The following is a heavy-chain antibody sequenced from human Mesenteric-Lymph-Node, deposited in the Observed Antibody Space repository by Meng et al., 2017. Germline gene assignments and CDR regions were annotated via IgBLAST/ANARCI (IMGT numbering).Heavy chain of an antibody. CDR2: IYSNTAT. CDR3: ARGLVGSTSAFNF. Sequence: GESLKISCAASGFTFSNSYMTWVRQAPGKGLEWVATIYSNTATYYADSVKGRFTISRHNSNNTLFLQMSGLRAEDTAVYFCARGLVGSTSAFNFWGQGTMVTVSS. J-gene: IGHJ3*01. D-gene: IGHD1-26*01. CDR1: GFTFSNSY. V-gene: IGHV3-53*04.